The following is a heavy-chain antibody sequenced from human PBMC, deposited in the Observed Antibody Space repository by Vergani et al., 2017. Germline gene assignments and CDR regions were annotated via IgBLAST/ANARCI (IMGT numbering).Heavy chain of an antibody. Sequence: EVQLVESGGVVVQPGGSLRLSCAASGFTFDDYAMHWVRQAPGKGLEWVSLISWDGGSTYYADSVKGRFTISRDNSKNSLYLQMNSLRAEDTALYYCAKGGFGELADRDAFSDDWGQGTLLTVSS. CDR1: GFTFDDYA. D-gene: IGHD3-10*01. V-gene: IGHV3-43D*03. J-gene: IGHJ4*02. CDR3: AKGGFGELADRDAFSDD. CDR2: ISWDGGST.